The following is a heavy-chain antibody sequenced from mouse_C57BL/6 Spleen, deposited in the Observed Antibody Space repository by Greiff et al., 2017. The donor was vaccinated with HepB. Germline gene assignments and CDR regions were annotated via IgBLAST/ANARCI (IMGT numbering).Heavy chain of an antibody. Sequence: QVQLQQPGAELVKPGASVKLSCKASGYTFTSYWMQWVKQRPGQGLEWIGEIDPSDSYTNYNQKFKGKATLTVDTSSSTAYMQLSSLPSEDAAVYYCARGVDYDWYFDVWGTGTTVTVSS. CDR3: ARGVDYDWYFDV. CDR2: IDPSDSYT. D-gene: IGHD2-4*01. CDR1: GYTFTSYW. J-gene: IGHJ1*03. V-gene: IGHV1-50*01.